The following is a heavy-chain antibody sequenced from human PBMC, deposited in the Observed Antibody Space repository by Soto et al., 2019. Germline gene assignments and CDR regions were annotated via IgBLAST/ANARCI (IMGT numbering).Heavy chain of an antibody. CDR3: ASQEFTMARGVPLAMDV. CDR1: GYTLTELS. Sequence: ASVKVSCKVSGYTLTELSMHWVRQAPGKGLEWMGGFDPEDGETIYAQKFQGRVTMTEDTSTDTAYMELSSLRSEDTAVYYCASQEFTMARGVPLAMDVWGQGTTVTVSS. D-gene: IGHD3-10*01. J-gene: IGHJ6*02. CDR2: FDPEDGET. V-gene: IGHV1-24*01.